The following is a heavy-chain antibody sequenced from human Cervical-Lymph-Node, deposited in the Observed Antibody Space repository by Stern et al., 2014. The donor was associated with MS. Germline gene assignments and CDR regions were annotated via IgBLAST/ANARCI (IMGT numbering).Heavy chain of an antibody. V-gene: IGHV5-51*01. J-gene: IGHJ4*02. CDR2: IFPGGSDI. CDR1: GYTFTSYW. Sequence: EVQLVQSGPEVKRPGESLKISCQASGYTFTSYWIGWVRQMPGKGLEWIAIIFPGGSDIRYSPSFQGQFTSTADKSSSTASLQGNNLKASDTAIYYCARQRYFDYWGQGTLVTVSS. CDR3: ARQRYFDY.